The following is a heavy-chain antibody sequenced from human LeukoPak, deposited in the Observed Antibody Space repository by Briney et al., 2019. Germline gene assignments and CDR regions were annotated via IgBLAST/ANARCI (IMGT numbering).Heavy chain of an antibody. CDR2: IYYSGST. D-gene: IGHD6-13*01. J-gene: IGHJ5*02. CDR3: ARRSSWYRSNWFDP. V-gene: IGHV4-59*12. Sequence: ETSETLSLTCTVSGGSISSYYWSWIRQPPGKGLEWIGYIYYSGSTNYNPSLKSRVTISVDTSKNQFSLKLSSVTAADTAVYYCARRSSWYRSNWFDPWGQGTLVTVSS. CDR1: GGSISSYY.